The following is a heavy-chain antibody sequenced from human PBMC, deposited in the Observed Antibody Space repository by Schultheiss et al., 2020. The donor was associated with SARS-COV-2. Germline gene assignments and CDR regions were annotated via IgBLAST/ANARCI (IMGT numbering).Heavy chain of an antibody. V-gene: IGHV4-30-2*01. CDR2: IYHSGST. D-gene: IGHD2-15*01. CDR1: GGSISSGGYS. Sequence: SETLSLTCAVSGGSISSGGYSWSWIRQPPGKGLEWIGYIYHSGSTYYNPSLKSRVTISVDTSKNQFSLKLSSVTAADTAVYYCARGCMGYCSGGSCCGVDSWGQGTLVTVSS. J-gene: IGHJ4*02. CDR3: ARGCMGYCSGGSCCGVDS.